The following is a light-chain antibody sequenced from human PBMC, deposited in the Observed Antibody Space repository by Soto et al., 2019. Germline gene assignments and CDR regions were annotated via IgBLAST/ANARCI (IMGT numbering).Light chain of an antibody. J-gene: IGKJ4*01. CDR1: QDISNT. Sequence: DIQMNQSPSSLSASVGDRVTIICRASQDISNTLAWYQQKPGQVPKVLVYATSILQSGVPARFSGSGSGTDLTLTISSLQPEDGATYDCQNYNSAPLCFGGGTKVEI. CDR3: QNYNSAPLC. V-gene: IGKV1-27*01. CDR2: ATS.